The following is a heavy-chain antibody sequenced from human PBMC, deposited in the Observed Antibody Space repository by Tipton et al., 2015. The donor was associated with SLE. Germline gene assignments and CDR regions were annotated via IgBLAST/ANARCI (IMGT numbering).Heavy chain of an antibody. Sequence: TLSLTCTVSGYSISSGYYWGWIRQPPGKGLEWIGSIYHSGSTYYNPSLKSRVTISVDTSKNQFSLKLSSVTAADTAVYYCARAGAHGMDVWGQGTTVTVSS. V-gene: IGHV4-38-2*02. J-gene: IGHJ6*02. CDR3: ARAGAHGMDV. D-gene: IGHD3-10*01. CDR1: GYSISSGYY. CDR2: IYHSGST.